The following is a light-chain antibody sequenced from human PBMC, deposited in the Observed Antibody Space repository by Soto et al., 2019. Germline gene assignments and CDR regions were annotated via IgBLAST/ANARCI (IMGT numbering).Light chain of an antibody. CDR1: QSIFSNY. CDR3: PQYGTSPRT. V-gene: IGKV3-20*01. J-gene: IGKJ1*01. Sequence: EVMLTQSPGTLSLSPGERATLSCRASQSIFSNYLAWYQQKSGQAPRLLIYGASNRATGIPDRFSGSGYGTDFTLPTSRLEPEDFAVYYCPQYGTSPRTFGQGTKVEF. CDR2: GAS.